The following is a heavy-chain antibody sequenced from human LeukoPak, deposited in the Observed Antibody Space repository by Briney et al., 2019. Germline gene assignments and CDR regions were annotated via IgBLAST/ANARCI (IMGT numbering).Heavy chain of an antibody. Sequence: ASVKVSCKASGFTFTSFGFSWVRQAPGQGLEWVGWISGYNGDTSHDQKFQGRVTISTDTSTNTAYMDLRNLTSDDTAVYYCARRSGYDRRAGTLDIWGQGTMVTVSS. CDR2: ISGYNGDT. CDR1: GFTFTSFG. J-gene: IGHJ3*02. D-gene: IGHD5-12*01. CDR3: ARRSGYDRRAGTLDI. V-gene: IGHV1-18*01.